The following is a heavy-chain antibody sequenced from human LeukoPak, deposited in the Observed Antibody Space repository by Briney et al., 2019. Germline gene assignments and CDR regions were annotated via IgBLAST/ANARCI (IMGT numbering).Heavy chain of an antibody. CDR3: AKVPFDWSGYYTGVGAFDI. D-gene: IGHD3-3*01. V-gene: IGHV3-23*01. J-gene: IGHJ3*02. Sequence: PGGSLRLSCAASGFTFSSYAMSWVRQAPGKGLEWVSAISGSGGSTYYADSVKGRFTISRDNSKNTLYLQMNSLRAEDTAVYYCAKVPFDWSGYYTGVGAFDIWGQGTMVTVSS. CDR1: GFTFSSYA. CDR2: ISGSGGST.